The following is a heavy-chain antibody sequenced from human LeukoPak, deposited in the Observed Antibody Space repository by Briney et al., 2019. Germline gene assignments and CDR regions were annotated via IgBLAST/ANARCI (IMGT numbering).Heavy chain of an antibody. J-gene: IGHJ5*02. V-gene: IGHV4-39*07. CDR3: ARGRLTTGGWFDP. CDR2: INHSGST. Sequence: PSETLSLTCTVSGGSVSTGTYYWSWLRQPPGKGLEWFGEINHSGSTNYNPSLKSRVTISVATSKDQFSLKLTSVTAADTAVYYCARGRLTTGGWFDPWGQGTLVTVSS. CDR1: GGSVSTGTYY. D-gene: IGHD3-9*01.